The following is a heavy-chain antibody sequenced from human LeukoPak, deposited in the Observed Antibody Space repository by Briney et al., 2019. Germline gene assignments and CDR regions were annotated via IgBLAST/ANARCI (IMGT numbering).Heavy chain of an antibody. V-gene: IGHV4-39*01. Sequence: SETLSLTCIVSGGSISSSSYYWGWIRQPPERGLEWIGSIYYSGNTYYNPSLKSRVTVSVDTSMSQSSLKLSSVTAADTAIYYCAGHGTGIFYYGMDVWGQGTTITVSS. CDR2: IYYSGNT. CDR1: GGSISSSSYY. CDR3: AGHGTGIFYYGMDV. J-gene: IGHJ6*02. D-gene: IGHD1-1*01.